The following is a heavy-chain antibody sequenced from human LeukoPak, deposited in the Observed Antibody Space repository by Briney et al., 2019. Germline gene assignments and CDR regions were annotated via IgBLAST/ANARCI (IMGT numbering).Heavy chain of an antibody. CDR3: AKGYYDSSGYY. CDR1: GFTFSSYA. V-gene: IGHV3-23*01. J-gene: IGHJ4*02. D-gene: IGHD3-22*01. Sequence: GGSLILSCAASGFTFSSYAMSWVRQAPGKGLEWVSAISGSGGSTYYADSVKGRFTISRGNSKNTLYLQMNSLRAEDTAVYYCAKGYYDSSGYYWGQGTLVTVSS. CDR2: ISGSGGST.